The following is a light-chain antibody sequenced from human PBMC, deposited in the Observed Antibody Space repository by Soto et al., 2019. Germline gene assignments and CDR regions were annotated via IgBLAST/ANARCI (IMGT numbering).Light chain of an antibody. V-gene: IGLV2-8*01. Sequence: QSALTQPPSASGSPGQSVTISCTATSSDIGGYRYVSWYQQHPGRAPRLMNYEVSKRHSGVHDRFSGSKSGNMAPMTVSGLQAEDEADYNCGSYAGSNNLVFGTGSKLTLL. J-gene: IGLJ1*01. CDR1: SSDIGGYRY. CDR2: EVS. CDR3: GSYAGSNNLV.